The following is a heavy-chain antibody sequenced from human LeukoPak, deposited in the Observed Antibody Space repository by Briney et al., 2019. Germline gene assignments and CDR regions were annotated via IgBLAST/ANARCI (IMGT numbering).Heavy chain of an antibody. J-gene: IGHJ4*02. Sequence: GESLKISCKASGYTFSSYWIGWVRQMPGKGLEWMGVIYPEDSDTRYSPSFQGQVTISADTSISTAYLQWSSLKASDTAMCYCARIYCEVESTCWGQGTLVTVSS. V-gene: IGHV5-51*01. CDR1: GYTFSSYW. D-gene: IGHD2-21*01. CDR2: IYPEDSDT. CDR3: ARIYCEVESTC.